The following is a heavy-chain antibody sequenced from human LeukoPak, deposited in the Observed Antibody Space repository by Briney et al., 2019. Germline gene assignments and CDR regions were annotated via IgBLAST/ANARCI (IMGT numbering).Heavy chain of an antibody. CDR3: ARVNFGYYYGMDV. CDR2: IIPIFGTA. CDR1: GGTFSSYA. D-gene: IGHD3-3*01. Sequence: ASVKVSCKASGGTFSSYAISWVRQAPGQGLEWMGGIIPIFGTANYAQKFQGRVTITADESTSTAYMELSSLRSEDTAVYYCARVNFGYYYGMDVWGQGTTVTVSS. J-gene: IGHJ6*02. V-gene: IGHV1-69*13.